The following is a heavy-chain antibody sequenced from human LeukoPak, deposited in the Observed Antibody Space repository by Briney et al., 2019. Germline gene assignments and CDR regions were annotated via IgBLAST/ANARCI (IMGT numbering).Heavy chain of an antibody. CDR2: ISGSGGST. CDR1: GFTFSSYA. V-gene: IGHV3-23*01. Sequence: GSLRLSCAASGFTFSSYAMSWVRQAPGKGLEWVSAISGSGGSTYYADSVKGRFTISRDNSKNTLYLQMNSLRAEDTAVYYCAKDPGRDGYTSPYLWGQGTLVTVSS. D-gene: IGHD5-24*01. CDR3: AKDPGRDGYTSPYL. J-gene: IGHJ4*02.